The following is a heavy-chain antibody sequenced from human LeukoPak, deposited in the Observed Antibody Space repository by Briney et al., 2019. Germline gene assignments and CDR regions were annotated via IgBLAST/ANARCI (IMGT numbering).Heavy chain of an antibody. CDR3: ARGGSGYYYVFSSFDY. CDR2: INPSGGST. J-gene: IGHJ4*02. Sequence: ASVKVSCKASGYTFTSYYMHWVRQAPGQGLEWMGIINPSGGSTSYAQKFQGRVTMTRDTSTSTVYMELSSLRSEDTAVYYRARGGSGYYYVFSSFDYWGQGTLVTVSS. D-gene: IGHD3-22*01. V-gene: IGHV1-46*01. CDR1: GYTFTSYY.